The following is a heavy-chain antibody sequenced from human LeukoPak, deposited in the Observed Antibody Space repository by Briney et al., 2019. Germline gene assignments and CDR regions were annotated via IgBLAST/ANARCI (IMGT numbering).Heavy chain of an antibody. V-gene: IGHV4-34*01. D-gene: IGHD6-19*01. CDR1: GGSFSGYY. J-gene: IGHJ5*02. CDR3: ARGFGGIAVAANWFDP. CDR2: INHSGST. Sequence: PSETLSLTCAVYGGSFSGYYWSWIRQPPGKGLEWIGEINHSGSTNYNPSLRSRVTISVDTSKNQFSLKLSSVTAADTAVYYCARGFGGIAVAANWFDPWGQGTLVTVSS.